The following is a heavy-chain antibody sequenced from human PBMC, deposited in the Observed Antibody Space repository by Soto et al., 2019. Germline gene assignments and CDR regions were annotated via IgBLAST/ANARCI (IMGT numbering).Heavy chain of an antibody. CDR1: GGSISRGGYY. D-gene: IGHD6-13*01. V-gene: IGHV4-31*03. Sequence: PSETLSLTCTVSGGSISRGGYYWSWIRQHPGKGLEWIGYIYYSGSTYYNPSLKSRVTISVDTSKNQFSLKLSSVTAADTAVYYCASYSRSGTSAFDIWGQGTMVTVSS. J-gene: IGHJ3*02. CDR2: IYYSGST. CDR3: ASYSRSGTSAFDI.